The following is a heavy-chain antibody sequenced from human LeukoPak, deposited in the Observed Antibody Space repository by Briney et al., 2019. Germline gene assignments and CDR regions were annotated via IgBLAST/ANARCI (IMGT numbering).Heavy chain of an antibody. J-gene: IGHJ6*03. CDR2: IKQAGSEK. CDR3: ARGHPYYFYMDV. Sequence: GGSLRLSCAALGFSFSGYWMTWVRQAPGKGLECVANIKQAGSEKYYVDSVKGRFTISRDNAKNSLYLEMNSLRAEDTAVYYCARGHPYYFYMDVWGKGTTVTVSS. CDR1: GFSFSGYW. V-gene: IGHV3-7*01.